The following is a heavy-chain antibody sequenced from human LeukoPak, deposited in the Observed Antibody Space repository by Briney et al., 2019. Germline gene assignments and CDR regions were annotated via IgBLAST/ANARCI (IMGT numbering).Heavy chain of an antibody. J-gene: IGHJ4*02. D-gene: IGHD6-13*01. V-gene: IGHV3-20*04. Sequence: GGSLRLSCAASGFTFDDYGMSWVRQAPGKGLEWVSGINWNGGSTGYADSVKGRFTISRDNSKNTLYLQMNSLRAEDTAVYYCARDVSSSWDYWGQGTLVTVSS. CDR3: ARDVSSSWDY. CDR1: GFTFDDYG. CDR2: INWNGGST.